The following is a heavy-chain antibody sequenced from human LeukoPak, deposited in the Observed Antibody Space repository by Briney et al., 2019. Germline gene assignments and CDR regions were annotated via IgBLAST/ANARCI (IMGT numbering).Heavy chain of an antibody. V-gene: IGHV1-69*13. J-gene: IGHJ4*02. CDR2: IIPIYPTT. CDR1: GGTFNSFA. D-gene: IGHD3-3*01. CDR3: ARDHGIFGVVTPFDY. Sequence: SVKVSCKAFGGTFNSFALSWVRQAPGQGLEWMGGIIPIYPTTDYAQKFQGRVTISADESTGTVSIELSNLRSEDTAVYYCARDHGIFGVVTPFDYWGQGTLVTVSS.